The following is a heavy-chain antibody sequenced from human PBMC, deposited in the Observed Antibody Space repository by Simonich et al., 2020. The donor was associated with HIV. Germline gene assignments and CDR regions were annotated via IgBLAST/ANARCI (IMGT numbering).Heavy chain of an antibody. J-gene: IGHJ4*02. CDR3: ARESPRYFDY. CDR1: GYTFTDYY. CDR2: INPSRGAP. Sequence: QVQLVQSGAEVKKPGASVKVSCKASGYTFTDYYMHWVRQAPGKGLGGMGYINPSRGAPNNAQKFQGRVTMTTDTTITTAYMELRRLRSDDTAMYYCARESPRYFDYWGQGTLVTVSS. V-gene: IGHV1-2*02.